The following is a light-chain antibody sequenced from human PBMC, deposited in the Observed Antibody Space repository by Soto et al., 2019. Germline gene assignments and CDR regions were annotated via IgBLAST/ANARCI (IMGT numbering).Light chain of an antibody. CDR2: DVS. V-gene: IGLV2-14*01. CDR3: SSYTSSSLVV. J-gene: IGLJ2*01. CDR1: SSDVGGYNY. Sequence: QSALTQPASVSGSPGQSITISCTGTSSDVGGYNYVSWYQQHPGKAPXLXIXDVSXRPXXXXXRXXGSXSGNXXSXTIXXXXXXXXXXYYXSSYTSSSLVVFGGGTKLTVL.